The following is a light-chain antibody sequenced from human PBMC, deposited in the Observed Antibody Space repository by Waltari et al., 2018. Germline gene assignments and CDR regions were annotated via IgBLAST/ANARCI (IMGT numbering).Light chain of an antibody. Sequence: QSALTQPASVSGSPGQSITISCTGTSSDIGGYNFVSWYQQYPGKVPKLIIYDVNNRPSGVSNRFSGSQSGDTASLTISGLQAEDEADYYCSSYISSDIPVVFGGGTKLTVL. J-gene: IGLJ2*01. CDR2: DVN. V-gene: IGLV2-14*03. CDR3: SSYISSDIPVV. CDR1: SSDIGGYNF.